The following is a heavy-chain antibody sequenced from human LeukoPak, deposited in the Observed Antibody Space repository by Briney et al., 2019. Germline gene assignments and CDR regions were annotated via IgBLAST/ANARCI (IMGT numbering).Heavy chain of an antibody. CDR1: GGSFSGHY. Sequence: SETLSLTCAVYGGSFSGHYWSWIRQPPGKGLEWIGEINHSGSTNYNPSLKSRVTISVDTSKNQFSLKLSSVTAADTAVYYCARRGWGYSYPVRYYFDYWGQGTLVTVSS. CDR2: INHSGST. CDR3: ARRGWGYSYPVRYYFDY. V-gene: IGHV4-34*01. J-gene: IGHJ4*02. D-gene: IGHD5-18*01.